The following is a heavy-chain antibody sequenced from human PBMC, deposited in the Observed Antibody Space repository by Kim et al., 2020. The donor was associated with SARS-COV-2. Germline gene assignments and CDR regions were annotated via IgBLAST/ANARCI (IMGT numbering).Heavy chain of an antibody. V-gene: IGHV3-48*02. CDR3: ARDKSGSAAAGNDY. Sequence: GGSLRLSCAASGFTFSSYSMNWVRQAPGKGLEWVSYISSGSSSIYYADSVKGRFTISRDNAKNSLYVQMNSLRDEDTAVYYCARDKSGSAAAGNDYWGQGTLVTVPS. CDR2: ISSGSSSI. CDR1: GFTFSSYS. J-gene: IGHJ4*02. D-gene: IGHD6-13*01.